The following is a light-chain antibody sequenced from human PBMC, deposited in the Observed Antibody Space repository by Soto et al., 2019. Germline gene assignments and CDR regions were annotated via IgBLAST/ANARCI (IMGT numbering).Light chain of an antibody. J-gene: IGKJ1*01. CDR3: QQYGSSPWT. CDR2: GAS. CDR1: QTIRSNY. Sequence: ETVLTQSPGTLSLSPGERATLSCRASQTIRSNYLAWYRQTPGQAPRLLIYGASKRATGIADRFSGSGSGTDFTLIISRLEPEDFALYYCQQYGSSPWTFGQGPKVEIK. V-gene: IGKV3-20*01.